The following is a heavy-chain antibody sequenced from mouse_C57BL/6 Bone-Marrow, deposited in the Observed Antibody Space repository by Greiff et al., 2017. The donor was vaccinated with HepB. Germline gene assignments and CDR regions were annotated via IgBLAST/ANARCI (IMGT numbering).Heavy chain of an antibody. CDR3: ARSGDDYDY. CDR1: GYTFTSYW. Sequence: VQLQQPGAELVMPGASVKLSCKASGYTFTSYWMHWVKQRPGQGLEWIGEIGPSDSYTNYNQKFKGKSTLTVDKSSSTAYMQLSSLTSEDSAVYYCARSGDDYDYWGQGTTLTVSS. V-gene: IGHV1-69*01. CDR2: IGPSDSYT. D-gene: IGHD2-4*01. J-gene: IGHJ2*01.